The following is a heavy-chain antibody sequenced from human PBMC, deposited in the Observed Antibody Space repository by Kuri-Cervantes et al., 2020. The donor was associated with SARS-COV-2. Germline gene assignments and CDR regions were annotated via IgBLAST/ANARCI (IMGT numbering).Heavy chain of an antibody. Sequence: GSLRLSCAVSGGSINSSNWWSWVRQPPGKGLEWIGEIYHSGSTNYNPSLKSRVTISVDKSKNQFSLKLSSVTAADTAVYYCARDALLVGATGYYFDYWGQGTLVTVSS. V-gene: IGHV4-4*02. J-gene: IGHJ4*02. CDR1: GGSINSSNW. CDR2: IYHSGST. D-gene: IGHD1-26*01. CDR3: ARDALLVGATGYYFDY.